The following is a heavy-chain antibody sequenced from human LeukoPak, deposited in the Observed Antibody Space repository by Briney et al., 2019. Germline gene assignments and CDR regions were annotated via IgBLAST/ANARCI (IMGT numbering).Heavy chain of an antibody. Sequence: SETLSLTCAVYGGSFSGYYWSWIRQPPGKGLEWIGEINHSGSTNYNPSLKSRDTISVDTSKNQFSLKLSSVTAADTAVYYCARASEVVVAARYNWFDPWGQGTLVTVSS. CDR2: INHSGST. D-gene: IGHD2-15*01. CDR1: GGSFSGYY. J-gene: IGHJ5*02. CDR3: ARASEVVVAARYNWFDP. V-gene: IGHV4-34*01.